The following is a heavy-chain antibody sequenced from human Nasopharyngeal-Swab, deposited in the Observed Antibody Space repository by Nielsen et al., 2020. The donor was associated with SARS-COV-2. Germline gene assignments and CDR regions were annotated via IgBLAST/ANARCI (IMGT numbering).Heavy chain of an antibody. V-gene: IGHV3-30-3*02. CDR2: VSYDGTNT. J-gene: IGHJ4*02. CDR1: GFNFTSYA. D-gene: IGHD3-16*01. Sequence: GESLMISCSASGFNFTSYAIHCVRQPPGKGLEWVAVVSYDGTNTFYADSVKGRFAISRDNSKSTVSLQMNSLRSEDTAVYYCAKDRGGRSLDSWGQGTLVTVSS. CDR3: AKDRGGRSLDS.